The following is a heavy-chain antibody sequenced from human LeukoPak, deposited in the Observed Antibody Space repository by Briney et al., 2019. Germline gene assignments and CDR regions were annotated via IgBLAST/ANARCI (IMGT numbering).Heavy chain of an antibody. CDR3: AKDATHYYDGSAPLPDY. D-gene: IGHD3-22*01. J-gene: IGHJ4*02. Sequence: GGSLRLSCAASGFTFSSYGMHGVRQAPGKGLEWVAFIRYDGSNKYYADSVKGRFTISRDNSKNTLYLQMNSLRAEDTAVYYCAKDATHYYDGSAPLPDYWGQGTLVTVSS. CDR1: GFTFSSYG. CDR2: IRYDGSNK. V-gene: IGHV3-30*02.